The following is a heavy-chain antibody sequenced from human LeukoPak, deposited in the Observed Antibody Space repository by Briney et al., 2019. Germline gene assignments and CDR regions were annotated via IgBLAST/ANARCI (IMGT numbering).Heavy chain of an antibody. CDR2: IYYSGST. CDR3: ARDNGSGSYYNVWFDP. CDR1: GGSIGSYY. J-gene: IGHJ5*02. V-gene: IGHV4-59*01. D-gene: IGHD3-10*01. Sequence: PSETLSLTCTVSGGSIGSYYWSWIRQPPGKGLEWIGYIYYSGSTNYNPSLKSRVTISVDTSKNQFSLKLSSVTAADTAVYYCARDNGSGSYYNVWFDPWGQGTLVTVSS.